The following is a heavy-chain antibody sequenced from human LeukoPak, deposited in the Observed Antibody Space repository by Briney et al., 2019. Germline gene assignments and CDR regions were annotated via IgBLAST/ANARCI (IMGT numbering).Heavy chain of an antibody. V-gene: IGHV1-2*02. CDR3: ARAPRGYCSGGSCLDY. CDR1: GYTFSGYY. J-gene: IGHJ4*02. Sequence: ASVKVSCKASGYTFSGYYMHWVRQAPGQGLDWLGWIHPDSGGTNSAQKFQGRVTMTRDTSISTVYMELSRLKSDDTAVYYCARAPRGYCSGGSCLDYWGQGTLVTVSS. CDR2: IHPDSGGT. D-gene: IGHD2-15*01.